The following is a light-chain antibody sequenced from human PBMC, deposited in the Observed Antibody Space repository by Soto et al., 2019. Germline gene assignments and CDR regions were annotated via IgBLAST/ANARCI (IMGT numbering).Light chain of an antibody. CDR3: QQYNPYSPWT. J-gene: IGKJ1*01. Sequence: DIQMTQSPSTLSASVGDRVTITCRASQGISSYLAWYQQKPGKAPKLLISKASSLESGVPSRFSGSGSGTEFTLTISSLQPDDFATYYCQQYNPYSPWTFGQGTKVDIK. CDR2: KAS. V-gene: IGKV1-5*03. CDR1: QGISSY.